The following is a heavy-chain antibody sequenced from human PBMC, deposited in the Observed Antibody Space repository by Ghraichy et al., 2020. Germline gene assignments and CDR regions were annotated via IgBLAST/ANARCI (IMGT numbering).Heavy chain of an antibody. CDR1: GFTFSGYW. J-gene: IGHJ5*02. Sequence: GGSLRLSCAASGFTFSGYWMHWVRQVPGKGLVWVSRINSDGTFTSYADSVKGRFTISRDNAKNTLLLQKNSLRAEDTAVYYCARDPQSRITRHGRVDPRGQGNLVTVSS. CDR3: ARDPQSRITRHGRVDP. CDR2: INSDGTFT. D-gene: IGHD5/OR15-5a*01. V-gene: IGHV3-74*01.